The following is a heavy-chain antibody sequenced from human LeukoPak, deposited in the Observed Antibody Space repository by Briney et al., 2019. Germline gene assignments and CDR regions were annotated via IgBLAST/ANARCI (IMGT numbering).Heavy chain of an antibody. CDR2: TYYKSKWFN. Sequence: SQTLSLTCAISGDSVSSNNAAWSWIRLSPSRGLEWLGRTYYKSKWFNDYAPSVKSRITINSDTSKNQFSLQLSSVTSDDTAVYYCAREQWLFWFDSWGQGTLVAVSS. V-gene: IGHV6-1*01. D-gene: IGHD6-19*01. J-gene: IGHJ5*01. CDR1: GDSVSSNNAA. CDR3: AREQWLFWFDS.